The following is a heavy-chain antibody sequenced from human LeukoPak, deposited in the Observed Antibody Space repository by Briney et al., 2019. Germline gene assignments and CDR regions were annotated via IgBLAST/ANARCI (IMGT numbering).Heavy chain of an antibody. Sequence: GGSLRLSCAASGFTFSSYTMNWVRQGPGKGREWVSSISSSSSHIYYADSVKGRFTISRDNAKNSLFLQMNSLRAEDTAVYYCARATSDNILTGYYSPWGQGTLVTVSS. CDR3: ARATSDNILTGYYSP. CDR1: GFTFSSYT. V-gene: IGHV3-21*01. CDR2: ISSSSSHI. J-gene: IGHJ5*02. D-gene: IGHD3-9*01.